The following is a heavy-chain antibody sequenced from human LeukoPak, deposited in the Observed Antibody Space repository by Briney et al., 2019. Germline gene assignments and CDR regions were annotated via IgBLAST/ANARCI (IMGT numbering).Heavy chain of an antibody. J-gene: IGHJ6*02. CDR3: ARGSRIRFLEWLLNYYGMDV. D-gene: IGHD3-3*01. V-gene: IGHV1-2*02. Sequence: ASVKVSCKASGYTFTGYYMHWVRQAPGQGLGWMGWINPNSGGTNYAQKFQGRVTMTRDTSISTAYMELSRLRSDDTAVYYCARGSRIRFLEWLLNYYGMDVWGQGTTVTVSS. CDR1: GYTFTGYY. CDR2: INPNSGGT.